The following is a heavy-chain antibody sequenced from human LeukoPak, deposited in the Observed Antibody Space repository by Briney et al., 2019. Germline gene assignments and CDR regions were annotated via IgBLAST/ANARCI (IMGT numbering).Heavy chain of an antibody. D-gene: IGHD6-19*01. V-gene: IGHV3-7*01. J-gene: IGHJ4*02. CDR1: GFTFSYFW. Sequence: GGSLRLSCAASGFTFSYFWMSWVRQAPGKGLEWVANINPDGSEKNYVDSVKGRFTTSRDSAKNSLYLQMDSLRAEDTAIYYCARCSGWAFKNWGQGNLVTVSS. CDR2: INPDGSEK. CDR3: ARCSGWAFKN.